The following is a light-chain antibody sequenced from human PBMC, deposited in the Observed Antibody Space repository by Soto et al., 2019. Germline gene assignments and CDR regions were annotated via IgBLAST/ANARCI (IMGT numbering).Light chain of an antibody. CDR2: GAS. V-gene: IGKV3-15*01. CDR3: QQYNNWPPIT. CDR1: QSVTSN. J-gene: IGKJ3*01. Sequence: EIVMTQSPAALSVSPGERATLSCRASQSVTSNLAWYQQKPGQAPRILTSGASTRASGIPARFSGSGSETEFTRTISGLQSEDFAVYYCQQYNNWPPITCDPGTKVDIK.